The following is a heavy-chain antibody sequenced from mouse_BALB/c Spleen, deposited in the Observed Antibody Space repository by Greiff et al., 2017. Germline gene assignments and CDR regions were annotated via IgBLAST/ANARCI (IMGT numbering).Heavy chain of an antibody. CDR1: GFSLTSYG. CDR2: IWGDGST. D-gene: IGHD1-1*01. J-gene: IGHJ1*01. V-gene: IGHV2-3*01. Sequence: VQLVESGPGLVAPSQSLSISCTVSGFSLTSYGVSWVRQPPGKGLEWLGVIWGDGSTNYHSALISRLSISKDNSKSQVFLKLSSLQTDDTATYYCTRPKLPYYGSSDGYFDVWGAGTTVTVSS. CDR3: TRPKLPYYGSSDGYFDV.